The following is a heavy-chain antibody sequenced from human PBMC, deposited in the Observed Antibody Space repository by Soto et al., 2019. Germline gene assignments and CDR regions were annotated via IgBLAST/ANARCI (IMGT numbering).Heavy chain of an antibody. V-gene: IGHV3-23*01. CDR2: ISGSGGST. D-gene: IGHD3-16*01. J-gene: IGHJ4*02. CDR3: AKISGQRVMITFGINYFDY. Sequence: GGSLRLSCAASGFTFSSYAMSWVRQAPGKGLEWVSAISGSGGSTYYADSVKGRFTISRDNSKNTLYLQMNSLRAEDTAVYYCAKISGQRVMITFGINYFDYWGQRTLVTVSS. CDR1: GFTFSSYA.